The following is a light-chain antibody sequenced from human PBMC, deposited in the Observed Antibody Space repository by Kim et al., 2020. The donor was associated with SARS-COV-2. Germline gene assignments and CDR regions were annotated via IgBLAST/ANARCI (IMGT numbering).Light chain of an antibody. CDR1: SSNIGAGYE. V-gene: IGLV1-40*01. J-gene: IGLJ1*01. Sequence: QSVLTQPPSVSGAPGQRVTISCTGISSNIGAGYEVHRYQQLPGTAPKLLIYGDINRPSGVPDRFSGSKSGTSASLAITGLQTEDEADYYCQSYDNRLSGYVFGTGTQLTVL. CDR3: QSYDNRLSGYV. CDR2: GDI.